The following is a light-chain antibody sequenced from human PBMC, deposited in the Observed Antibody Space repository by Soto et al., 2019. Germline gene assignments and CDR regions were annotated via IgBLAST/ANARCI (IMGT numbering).Light chain of an antibody. CDR2: DAA. J-gene: IGKJ1*01. CDR1: PAIASF. Sequence: IQLTQSPSSLSASVGDRVTITCRASPAIASFLAWYQQKPGTAPKLLIYDAATLQSGVPSRFSGSRSGTEYTLTISRLEPEDFAVYYCQQYGGSRTFGQGTKVDIK. CDR3: QQYGGSRT. V-gene: IGKV1-9*01.